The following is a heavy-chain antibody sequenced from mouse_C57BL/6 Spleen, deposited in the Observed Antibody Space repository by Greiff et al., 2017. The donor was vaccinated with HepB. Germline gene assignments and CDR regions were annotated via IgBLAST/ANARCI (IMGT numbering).Heavy chain of an antibody. CDR3: ASEDGNYSWFAY. V-gene: IGHV1-82*01. J-gene: IGHJ3*01. CDR1: GYAFSSSW. CDR2: IYPGDGDT. D-gene: IGHD2-1*01. Sequence: VKLMESGPELVKPGASVKISCKASGYAFSSSWMNWVKQRPGKGLEWIGRIYPGDGDTNYNGKFKGKATLTADKSSSTAYMQLSSLTSEDSAVYFCASEDGNYSWFAYWGQGTLVTVSA.